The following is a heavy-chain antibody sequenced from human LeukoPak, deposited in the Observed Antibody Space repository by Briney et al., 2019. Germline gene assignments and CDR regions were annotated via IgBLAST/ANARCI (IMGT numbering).Heavy chain of an antibody. CDR3: ARRTATTKNYYYYYMDV. V-gene: IGHV1-18*01. D-gene: IGHD4-17*01. CDR2: ISAYNGNT. J-gene: IGHJ6*03. Sequence: ASVKVSCKASGYTFTSYGISWVRQAPGQGLEWMGWISAYNGNTNYAQKLQGRVTMTTDTSTSTAYMELRSLRSDDTAVYYCARRTATTKNYYYYYMDVWGKGTTVTVSS. CDR1: GYTFTSYG.